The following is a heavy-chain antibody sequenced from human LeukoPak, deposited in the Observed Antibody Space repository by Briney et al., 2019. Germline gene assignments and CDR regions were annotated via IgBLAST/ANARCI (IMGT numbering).Heavy chain of an antibody. J-gene: IGHJ4*02. CDR2: IIPILGIA. CDR1: GYTFTSYG. CDR3: ARINVRSGPYYFDY. Sequence: ASVKVSCKASGYTFTSYGISWVRQAPGQGLEWMGRIIPILGIANYAQKFQGRVTITADKSTSTAYMELSSLRSEDTAVYYCARINVRSGPYYFDYWGQGTLVTVSS. V-gene: IGHV1-69*04. D-gene: IGHD3-3*01.